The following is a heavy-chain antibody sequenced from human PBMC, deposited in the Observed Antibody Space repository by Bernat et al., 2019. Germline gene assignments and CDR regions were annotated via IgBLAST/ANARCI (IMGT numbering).Heavy chain of an antibody. CDR2: IKQDGSAT. D-gene: IGHD6-13*01. V-gene: IGHV3-7*03. CDR3: ARDSWQDSSQFDY. Sequence: EVQLVESGGGLVQPGGSLRLSCAASGFTFSTSYMSWVRQAPGKGLEWVADIKQDGSATFYVGSVKGRFTISRDNAKDSLYLQMNSLRAEDTAVYYCARDSWQDSSQFDYWGQGTLVTVCS. CDR1: GFTFSTSY. J-gene: IGHJ4*02.